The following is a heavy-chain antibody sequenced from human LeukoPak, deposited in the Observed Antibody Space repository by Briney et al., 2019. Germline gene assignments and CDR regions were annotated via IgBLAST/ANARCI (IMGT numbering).Heavy chain of an antibody. CDR2: IYYSGTT. CDR3: ARLVDPTMVYFFDY. V-gene: IGHV4-39*01. D-gene: IGHD5-18*01. CDR1: GGSISSSRYY. J-gene: IGHJ4*02. Sequence: SETLSLTCTVSGGSISSSRYYWGWIGQPPGKGLEWIGSIYYSGTTYYNPSLKSRVTISVDTSKNQFSLKLSSVTAADTAVYYCARLVDPTMVYFFDYWGQGTLVTVSS.